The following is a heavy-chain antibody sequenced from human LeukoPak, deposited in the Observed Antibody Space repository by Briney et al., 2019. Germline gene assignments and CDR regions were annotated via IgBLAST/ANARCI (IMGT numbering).Heavy chain of an antibody. D-gene: IGHD3-22*01. V-gene: IGHV1-3*01. CDR3: AGTYYYDSSGYYPAFDY. CDR1: GYSFTDYA. CDR2: INAANGST. J-gene: IGHJ4*02. Sequence: ASVKVSCKASGYSFTDYAMHWVRQAPGQRLEWMGWINAANGSTKYSQKFQGRVTITRDTSASGAYMELSSLRSEDTAVYYCAGTYYYDSSGYYPAFDYWGQGTLVPVSS.